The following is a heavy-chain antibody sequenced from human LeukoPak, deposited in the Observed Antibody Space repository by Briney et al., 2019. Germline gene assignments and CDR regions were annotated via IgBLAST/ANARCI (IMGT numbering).Heavy chain of an antibody. J-gene: IGHJ4*02. D-gene: IGHD6-19*01. CDR3: AHRPIAVAVRAFDY. V-gene: IGHV2-5*02. CDR2: IYWDDDK. Sequence: SGPTLVNPTQTLTLTCTFSGFSLRTRRVGVGWIRQPPGKALEWLALIYWDDDKRYSPSLKSRLTITKDTSKNQVVLTMTNMDPVDTATYYCAHRPIAVAVRAFDYWGQGTLVTVSS. CDR1: GFSLRTRRVG.